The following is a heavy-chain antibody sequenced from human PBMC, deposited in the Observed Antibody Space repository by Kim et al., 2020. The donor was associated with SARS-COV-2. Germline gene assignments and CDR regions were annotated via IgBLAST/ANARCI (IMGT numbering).Heavy chain of an antibody. Sequence: GGSLRLSCTASGFTFGDYAMSWVRQAPGKGLEWVGFIRSKAYGGTTENAASVKGRFTISREDSKGIAYLQMNSLKTEDTAVYFCTRVAYGDSPYFYYGMDVWDQGTTVTVSS. CDR3: TRVAYGDSPYFYYGMDV. J-gene: IGHJ6*02. CDR1: GFTFGDYA. CDR2: IRSKAYGGTT. D-gene: IGHD4-17*01. V-gene: IGHV3-49*04.